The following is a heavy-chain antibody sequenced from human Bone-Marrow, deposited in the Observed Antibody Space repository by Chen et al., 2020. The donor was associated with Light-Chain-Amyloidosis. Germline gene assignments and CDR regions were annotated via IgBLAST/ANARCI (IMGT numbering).Heavy chain of an antibody. CDR2: IYPDDSDA. J-gene: IGHJ4*02. CDR1: GYTFPNYW. Sequence: KISCKGSGYTFPNYWIGWVRQMPGKGLEWMGVIYPDDSDARYSPSFEGQVTISADKSITTAYLQWRSLKASDTAMYYCARRRDGYNFGYWGQGTLVTVSS. D-gene: IGHD5-12*01. CDR3: ARRRDGYNFGY. V-gene: IGHV5-51*01.